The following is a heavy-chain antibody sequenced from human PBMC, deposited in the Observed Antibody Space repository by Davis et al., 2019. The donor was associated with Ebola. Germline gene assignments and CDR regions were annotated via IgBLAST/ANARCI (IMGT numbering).Heavy chain of an antibody. CDR1: FFFLSSYY. CDR3: ARGAVAGLPFDY. J-gene: IGHJ4*02. Sequence: MPSETLSLTCTVSFFFLSSYYWSWIRQPPGKGLEWIGYIYYSGSTNYNPSLKSRVTISVDTSKNQFSLKLSSVTAADTAVYYCARGAVAGLPFDYWGQGTLVTVSS. D-gene: IGHD6-19*01. V-gene: IGHV4-59*01. CDR2: IYYSGST.